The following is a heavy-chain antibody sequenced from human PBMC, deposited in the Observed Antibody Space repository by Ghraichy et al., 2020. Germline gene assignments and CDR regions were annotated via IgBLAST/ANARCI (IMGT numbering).Heavy chain of an antibody. CDR2: FDPEDGET. V-gene: IGHV1-24*01. CDR1: GYTLTELS. J-gene: IGHJ6*02. Sequence: ASVKVSCKVSGYTLTELSMHWVRQAPGKGLEWMGGFDPEDGETIYAQKFQGRVTMTTDTSTSTAYMELRSLRSDTAVYYCARDDRGPDYDFWSGPTMDVWGQGTTVTVSS. D-gene: IGHD3-3*01. CDR3: ARDDRGPDYDFWSGPTMDV.